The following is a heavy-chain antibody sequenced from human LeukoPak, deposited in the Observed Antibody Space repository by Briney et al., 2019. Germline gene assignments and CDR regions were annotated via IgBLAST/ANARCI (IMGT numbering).Heavy chain of an antibody. J-gene: IGHJ4*02. Sequence: QAGGSLRLSCAASGFTVSSNYMSWVRQAPGKGLEWVSVIYSGGSTYYTDSVKGRFTISRDNSNNTLYLQMNNLRAEDTAVYYCAMDSAWLPLKFDYWGPGTLVAVST. CDR3: AMDSAWLPLKFDY. CDR2: IYSGGST. V-gene: IGHV3-66*01. CDR1: GFTVSSNY. D-gene: IGHD5-24*01.